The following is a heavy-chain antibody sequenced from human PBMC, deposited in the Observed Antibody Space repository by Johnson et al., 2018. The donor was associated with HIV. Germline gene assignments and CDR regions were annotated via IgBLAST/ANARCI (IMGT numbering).Heavy chain of an antibody. Sequence: QLVESGGGLVQPGGSLRLSCAASEFTFSNYWMTWVRQAPGKGLEWVANINQDGSETYSVDSVKGRFTLSRDNARSSLFLQMNSRRVEDTAIYYCARGRGALDIWGQGTMVTVSS. CDR3: ARGRGALDI. CDR1: EFTFSNYW. J-gene: IGHJ3*02. CDR2: INQDGSET. D-gene: IGHD3-16*01. V-gene: IGHV3-7*04.